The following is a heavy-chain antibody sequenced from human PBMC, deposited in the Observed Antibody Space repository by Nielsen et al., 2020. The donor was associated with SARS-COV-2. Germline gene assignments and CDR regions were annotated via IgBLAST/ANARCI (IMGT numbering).Heavy chain of an antibody. Sequence: SETLSLTCTVSGGSISSGDYYWSWIRQPPGKGLEWIGSIYYSGSTYYNPSLKSRVTISVDTSKNQFSLKLSSVTAADTAVYYCARRGGIRWPDYWGQGTLVTVSS. CDR1: GGSISSGDYY. CDR3: ARRGGIRWPDY. J-gene: IGHJ4*02. V-gene: IGHV4-39*01. CDR2: IYYSGST. D-gene: IGHD4-23*01.